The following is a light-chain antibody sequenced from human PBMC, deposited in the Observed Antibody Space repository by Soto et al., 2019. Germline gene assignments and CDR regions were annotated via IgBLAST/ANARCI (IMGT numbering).Light chain of an antibody. CDR1: QSLTNSF. CDR2: DTS. Sequence: EFVSTQSPGALSLSPGERATLSCRASQSLTNSFMAWYQQKPGQAPRLLIYDTSSRASGIPDRFSGSGSGTDFTLTISRLGTEDFAVFYCQQYGTSEIIFGQGTRLETK. CDR3: QQYGTSEII. J-gene: IGKJ5*01. V-gene: IGKV3-20*01.